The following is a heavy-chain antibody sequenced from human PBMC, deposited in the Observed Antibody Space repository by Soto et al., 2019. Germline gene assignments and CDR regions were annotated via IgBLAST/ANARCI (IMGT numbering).Heavy chain of an antibody. D-gene: IGHD1-7*01. Sequence: GGSLRLSCAASGFTVSSNYMSWVRQAPGKGLEWVSVIYSGGSTYYADSVKGRFTISRDNSKNTLYLQMNSLRAEDTAVYYCAREGGETGTQPLLFDYWGQGTLVTVSS. CDR3: AREGGETGTQPLLFDY. CDR2: IYSGGST. CDR1: GFTVSSNY. V-gene: IGHV3-53*01. J-gene: IGHJ4*02.